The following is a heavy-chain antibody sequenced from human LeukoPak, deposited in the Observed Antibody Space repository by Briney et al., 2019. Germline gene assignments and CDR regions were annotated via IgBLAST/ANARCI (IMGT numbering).Heavy chain of an antibody. Sequence: GASVKVSCKASGYTFTSYGISWVRQAPGQGLEWMGWISAYNGNTNYAQKLQGRVTITADKSTSTAYMELSSLRSEDTAVYYCAREAKLVVVTATYYYYYGMDVWGQGTTVTVSS. J-gene: IGHJ6*02. CDR3: AREAKLVVVTATYYYYYGMDV. CDR2: ISAYNGNT. D-gene: IGHD2-21*02. V-gene: IGHV1-18*01. CDR1: GYTFTSYG.